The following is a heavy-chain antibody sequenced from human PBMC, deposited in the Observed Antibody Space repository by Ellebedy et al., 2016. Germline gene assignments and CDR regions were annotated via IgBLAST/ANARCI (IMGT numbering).Heavy chain of an antibody. CDR1: GGSFSGYY. CDR3: ARLGASQRGLLSFHYYYMDV. V-gene: IGHV4-34*01. Sequence: GSLRLXXAVYGGSFSGYYWSWIRQPPGKGLEWIGEINHSGSTNYNPSLKSRVTISVDTSKNQFSLKLSSVTAADTAVYYCARLGASQRGLLSFHYYYMDVWGKGTTVTVSS. J-gene: IGHJ6*03. CDR2: INHSGST. D-gene: IGHD1-26*01.